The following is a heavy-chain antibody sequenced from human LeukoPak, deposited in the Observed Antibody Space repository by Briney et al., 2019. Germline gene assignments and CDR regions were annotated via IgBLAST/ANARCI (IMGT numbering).Heavy chain of an antibody. CDR2: IYYSGST. J-gene: IGHJ4*02. V-gene: IGHV4-59*01. D-gene: IGHD4-23*01. CDR1: GGSISSYY. CDR3: ARVSMTTVVTLDY. Sequence: SETLSLTCTVSGGSISSYYWSWVRQPPGKGLEWIGYIYYSGSTNYNPSLKSRVTISVDTSKNQFSLKLSSVTAADTAVYYCARVSMTTVVTLDYWGQGTLVTVSS.